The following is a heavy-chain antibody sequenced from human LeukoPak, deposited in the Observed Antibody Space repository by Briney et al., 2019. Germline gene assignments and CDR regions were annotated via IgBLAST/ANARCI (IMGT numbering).Heavy chain of an antibody. CDR3: ARRPRGVIIKTWFDS. D-gene: IGHD3-10*01. CDR1: GGSFSGYY. CDR2: INHSGSA. Sequence: SETLSLTCAVYGGSFSGYYWSWIRQPPGKGLEWIGEINHSGSANYNPSLKSRVTIFLDTSKNQFSLNLSSVTAADTAVYYCARRPRGVIIKTWFDSWGQGTLVTVSS. J-gene: IGHJ5*01. V-gene: IGHV4-34*01.